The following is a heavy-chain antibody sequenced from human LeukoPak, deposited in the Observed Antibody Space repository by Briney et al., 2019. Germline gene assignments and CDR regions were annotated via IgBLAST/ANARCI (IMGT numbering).Heavy chain of an antibody. D-gene: IGHD3-22*01. CDR2: IFYSENT. J-gene: IGHJ4*02. Sequence: PSETLSLTCTVSGGSISTYNYFWGWIRQPPGKGLEWIGSIFYSENTYYNPSLKSRVTISVDTSKNQFSLKLSSVTAADTAVYYCARNLYYYDSSGYHTPFDYWGQGTLVTVSS. CDR1: GGSISTYNYF. CDR3: ARNLYYYDSSGYHTPFDY. V-gene: IGHV4-39*07.